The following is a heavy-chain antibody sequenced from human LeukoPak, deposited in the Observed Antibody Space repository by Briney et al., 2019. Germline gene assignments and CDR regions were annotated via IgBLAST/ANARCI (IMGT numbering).Heavy chain of an antibody. CDR1: GYTFTDYY. CDR2: INPNSGGT. V-gene: IGHV1-2*02. J-gene: IGHJ3*02. Sequence: GASVKVSCTASGYTFTDYYMHWVRQAPGQGLEWMGWINPNSGGTQSAQKFQGRVTMTRDTSISTAYMELSRLKSDDTAVYYCARMKGASAFDIWGQGTMVTVPS. CDR3: ARMKGASAFDI.